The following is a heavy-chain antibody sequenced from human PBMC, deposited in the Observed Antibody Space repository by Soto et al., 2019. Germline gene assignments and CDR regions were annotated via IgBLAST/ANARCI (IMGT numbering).Heavy chain of an antibody. J-gene: IGHJ4*02. Sequence: QVQLQESGPGLVKPSQTLSLTCTVSGGSISSGGYYWSWIRQHPGKGLEWIGYIYYSGSTYYNPSLKSRVTISVDTSKNQFALKLSSVTAADTAVYYCARWFGELLGVDYWGQGTLVTVSS. V-gene: IGHV4-31*03. D-gene: IGHD3-10*01. CDR2: IYYSGST. CDR1: GGSISSGGYY. CDR3: ARWFGELLGVDY.